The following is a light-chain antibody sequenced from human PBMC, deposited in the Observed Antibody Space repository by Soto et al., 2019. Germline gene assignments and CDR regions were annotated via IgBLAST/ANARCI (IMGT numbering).Light chain of an antibody. CDR2: GAS. CDR1: QNIINF. CDR3: QQSYSTPYT. Sequence: DIQMTQFPSSLSASVGDRVTITCRASQNIINFLNWYQQKPGKAPNLLLYGASSLQSGDPSRFSGSGSGTDFTLTSANLQPEDFATYFCQQSYSTPYTIGQGTELEI. J-gene: IGKJ2*01. V-gene: IGKV1-39*01.